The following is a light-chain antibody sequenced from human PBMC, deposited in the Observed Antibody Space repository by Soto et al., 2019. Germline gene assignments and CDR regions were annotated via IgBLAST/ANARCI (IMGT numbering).Light chain of an antibody. J-gene: IGKJ1*01. CDR3: QQYDILPPT. CDR2: GAS. Sequence: EIVMTQSPATLSVSPGERVTLSCRASQSVSNNLAWYQQNPGQPPRLLIYGASTWATGIPAGFSASGSGTEFTLTISSLRSEDFAIYYCQQYDILPPTFGQGTKVEV. CDR1: QSVSNN. V-gene: IGKV3-15*01.